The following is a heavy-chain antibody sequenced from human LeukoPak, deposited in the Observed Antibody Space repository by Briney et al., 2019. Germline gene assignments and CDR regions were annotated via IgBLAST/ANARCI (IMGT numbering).Heavy chain of an antibody. D-gene: IGHD6-25*01. CDR2: FNPRDSST. Sequence: GESLKISCKTSGSTFSNYWIAWVRQLPGKGLEWVGIFNPRDSSTRYSPSFQGQVIFSADNFISPAYLQWSSLRASDTGIYYCARHYGSAWFAHWGQGTQVTVSS. J-gene: IGHJ5*02. V-gene: IGHV5-51*01. CDR1: GSTFSNYW. CDR3: ARHYGSAWFAH.